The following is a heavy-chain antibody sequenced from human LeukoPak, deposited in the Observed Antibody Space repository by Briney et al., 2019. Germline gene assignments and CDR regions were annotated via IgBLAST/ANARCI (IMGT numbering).Heavy chain of an antibody. CDR3: ARGPNSGSDY. CDR1: GGSFSGYY. J-gene: IGHJ4*02. Sequence: SETLSLTCAVYGGSFSGYYWSWIRQPPGKGLEWIGEINHSGSTNYNPSLKSRVTISVDTSKNQFSLKLSSVTAADTAVCYCARGPNSGSDYWGQGTLVTVSS. CDR2: INHSGST. V-gene: IGHV4-34*01. D-gene: IGHD6-6*01.